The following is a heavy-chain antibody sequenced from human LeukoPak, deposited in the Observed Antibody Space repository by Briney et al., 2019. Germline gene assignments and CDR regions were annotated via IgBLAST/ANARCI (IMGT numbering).Heavy chain of an antibody. V-gene: IGHV3-23*01. CDR3: ASPSPYSSGWYYFDY. CDR1: GFTFSSYA. Sequence: GGSLRLSCAASGFTFSSYAMSWVRQAPGKGLEWVSAISGSGGSTYYADSVKGRFTISRDNSKNTLYLQMNSLRAEDTAVYYCASPSPYSSGWYYFDYWGQGTLVTVSS. CDR2: ISGSGGST. D-gene: IGHD6-19*01. J-gene: IGHJ4*02.